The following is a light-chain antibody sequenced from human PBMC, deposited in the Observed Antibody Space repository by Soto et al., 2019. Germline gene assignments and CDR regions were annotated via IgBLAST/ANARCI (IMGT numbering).Light chain of an antibody. Sequence: IVLTQSPGTLSLSPGERATLSCRASQSVSSYLAWYQQKPGQAPRLLIYDASNRATGIPARFSGSGSGTEFTLTISSLQSEDFAVYYCQQYNNWPGFTFGPGTKVDIK. J-gene: IGKJ3*01. CDR3: QQYNNWPGFT. CDR1: QSVSSY. V-gene: IGKV3D-15*01. CDR2: DAS.